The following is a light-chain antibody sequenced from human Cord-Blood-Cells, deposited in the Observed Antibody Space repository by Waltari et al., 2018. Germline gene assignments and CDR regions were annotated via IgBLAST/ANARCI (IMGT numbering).Light chain of an antibody. CDR1: QSISSY. CDR3: QQSYSTPYT. J-gene: IGKJ2*01. CDR2: AAS. V-gene: IGKV1-39*01. Sequence: DIQMTQSPSSLSASVGDRVTITCRASQSISSYLNWYQQKPGKAPKLLIYAASSLQSGVPSRFSCSGSGTDFPLTISRLQPEDFATYYCQQSYSTPYTFGQGTKLEIK.